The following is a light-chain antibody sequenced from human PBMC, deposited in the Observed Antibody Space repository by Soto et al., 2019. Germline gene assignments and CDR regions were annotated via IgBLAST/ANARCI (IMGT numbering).Light chain of an antibody. CDR2: DVS. Sequence: QSALTQPASVSGSPGQSITNSCTGTSSDVGGYNYVSWYQQHPGKAPKLMIYDVSNRPSGVSNRFSGSKSGNTASLTISGLQAEDEADYYCSSYTSSSTRVFGGATKLTVL. CDR1: SSDVGGYNY. V-gene: IGLV2-14*01. J-gene: IGLJ2*01. CDR3: SSYTSSSTRV.